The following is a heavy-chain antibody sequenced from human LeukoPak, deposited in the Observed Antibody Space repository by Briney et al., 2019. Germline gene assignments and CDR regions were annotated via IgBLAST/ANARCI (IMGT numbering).Heavy chain of an antibody. V-gene: IGHV4-34*01. CDR3: ATSMVRGATKY. D-gene: IGHD3-10*01. CDR2: INHSGST. J-gene: IGHJ4*02. Sequence: NPSETLSLTCAVYGGSFSGYYWSWIRQPPGKGLEWIGEINHSGSTNYNPFLKSRVTISVDTSKNQFSLKLSSVTAADTAVYYCATSMVRGATKYWGQGTLVTVSS. CDR1: GGSFSGYY.